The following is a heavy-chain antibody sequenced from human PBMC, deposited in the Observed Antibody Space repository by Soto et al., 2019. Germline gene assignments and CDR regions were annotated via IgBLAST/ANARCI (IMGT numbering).Heavy chain of an antibody. CDR3: ARGHCGGSGYPNYYYYGMDV. D-gene: IGHD3-3*01. V-gene: IGHV1-8*01. J-gene: IGHJ6*02. Sequence: ASVKVSCKASGYTFTSYYMNWVRQATGQGLEWMGWMNPNSGNTGYAQKFQGRVTMTRNTSISTAYMELSSLRSDDTAVYYCARGHCGGSGYPNYYYYGMDVWGQGTTVTVSS. CDR2: MNPNSGNT. CDR1: GYTFTSYY.